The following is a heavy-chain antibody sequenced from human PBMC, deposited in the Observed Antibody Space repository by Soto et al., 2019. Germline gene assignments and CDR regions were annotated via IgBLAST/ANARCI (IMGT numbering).Heavy chain of an antibody. Sequence: EVQLVESGGGLVKPGGSLRLSCAASGFTFSSYSMNWVRQAPGKGLEWVSSISSSSSYIYYADSVKGRFTISRDNAKNSMYLQMNSLRAEDTAVYYCARELDSGGGGAFDIWGQGTMVTVSS. D-gene: IGHD1-26*01. CDR3: ARELDSGGGGAFDI. CDR1: GFTFSSYS. J-gene: IGHJ3*02. V-gene: IGHV3-21*01. CDR2: ISSSSSYI.